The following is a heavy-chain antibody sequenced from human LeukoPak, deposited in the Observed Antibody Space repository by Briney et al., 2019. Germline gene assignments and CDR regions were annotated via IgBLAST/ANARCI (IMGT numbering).Heavy chain of an antibody. CDR3: AKPDYDILTGDKYYFDY. Sequence: GGSLRLSCAASGFTFSSYGMHWVRQAPGKGLEWVAVISYDGSNKYYADSVKGRFTISRDNSKNTLYLQMNGLRAEDTAVYYCAKPDYDILTGDKYYFDYWGQGTLVTVSS. J-gene: IGHJ4*02. CDR1: GFTFSSYG. V-gene: IGHV3-30*18. D-gene: IGHD3-9*01. CDR2: ISYDGSNK.